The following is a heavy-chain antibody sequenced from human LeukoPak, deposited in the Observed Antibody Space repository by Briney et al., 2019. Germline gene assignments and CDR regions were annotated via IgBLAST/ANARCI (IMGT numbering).Heavy chain of an antibody. CDR2: IKRDGSER. D-gene: IGHD3-3*01. Sequence: GGSLRLSCAASGFIFSSYWMGWVRPAPGKGLEWVANIKRDGSERYYVDSVKGRFTISRDNAQNSLYLQMNSLRDEDMGVYYCARDKEAAVDFWSGYYPLWGQGTLVTVSS. CDR1: GFIFSSYW. V-gene: IGHV3-7*01. J-gene: IGHJ4*02. CDR3: ARDKEAAVDFWSGYYPL.